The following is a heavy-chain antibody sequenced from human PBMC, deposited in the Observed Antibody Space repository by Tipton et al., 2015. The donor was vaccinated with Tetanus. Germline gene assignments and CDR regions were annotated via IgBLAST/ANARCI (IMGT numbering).Heavy chain of an antibody. V-gene: IGHV4-30-4*01. Sequence: TLSLTCTAFNGSINSADYYWYWIRQSPGKGLELIGHIFDGGSTYYNPSLKGRVTMSADTSKNQFSLKLRPVTVADTAVYYCARVGSVCLRYGELSGFYSVDVWGQGATVTVSS. J-gene: IGHJ6*02. CDR2: IFDGGST. CDR1: NGSINSADYY. CDR3: ARVGSVCLRYGELSGFYSVDV. D-gene: IGHD3-10*01.